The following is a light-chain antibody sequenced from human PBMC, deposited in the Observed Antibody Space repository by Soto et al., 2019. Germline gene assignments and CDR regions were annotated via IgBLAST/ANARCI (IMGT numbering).Light chain of an antibody. J-gene: IGKJ1*01. CDR3: QQYFNWPLTWT. CDR2: GAS. V-gene: IGKV3-15*01. Sequence: EIELTQSPATLSVSAGGTVTLSCRASQSIRTNVAWYQQIPGQAPRLLVYGASTRAIGVPARFSGSGSGIEFTLTISSLQSEDSAFYYCQQYFNWPLTWTFGPGTKVQIK. CDR1: QSIRTN.